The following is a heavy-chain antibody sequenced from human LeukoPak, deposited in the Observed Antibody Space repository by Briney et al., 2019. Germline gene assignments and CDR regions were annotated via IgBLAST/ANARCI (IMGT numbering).Heavy chain of an antibody. CDR3: AKDRDGYNPDY. CDR1: GFTFSSYA. J-gene: IGHJ4*02. V-gene: IGHV3-23*01. CDR2: ISDSGTHI. Sequence: GGSLRLSCAASGFTFSSYAMSWVRQAPGEGLEWVSSISDSGTHIYYADSVKGRFTISRDNSKNTVYLQMDSLRAEDTAVYYCAKDRDGYNPDYWGQGTLVTVTS. D-gene: IGHD5-24*01.